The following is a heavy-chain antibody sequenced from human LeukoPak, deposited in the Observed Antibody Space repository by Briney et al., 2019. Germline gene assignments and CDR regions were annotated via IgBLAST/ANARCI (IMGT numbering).Heavy chain of an antibody. CDR2: ISGSSSAI. CDR1: GFTCGSYS. CDR3: AEVRSSASDI. Sequence: PGGSLRLSCAASGFTCGSYSTNWVRQAPGKGLEWISYISGSSSAIYYADSVKGRFTISRDNAKNSLYLQMNSLRDEDTAVYYCAEVRSSASDIWGQGTMVTVSS. J-gene: IGHJ3*02. V-gene: IGHV3-48*02. D-gene: IGHD3-10*01.